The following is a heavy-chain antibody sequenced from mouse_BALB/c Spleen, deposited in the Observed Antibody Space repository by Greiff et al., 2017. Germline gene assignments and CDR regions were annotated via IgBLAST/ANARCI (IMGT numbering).Heavy chain of an antibody. Sequence: VQLQQSGAELVRPGSSVKISCKASGYAFSSYWMNWVKQRPGQGLEWIGQIYPGDGDTNYNGKFKGKATLTADKSSSTAYMQLSSLTSEVSAVYFCARGTTGAGFDYWGQGTTLTVSS. CDR1: GYAFSSYW. CDR3: ARGTTGAGFDY. CDR2: IYPGDGDT. J-gene: IGHJ2*01. D-gene: IGHD1-1*01. V-gene: IGHV1-80*01.